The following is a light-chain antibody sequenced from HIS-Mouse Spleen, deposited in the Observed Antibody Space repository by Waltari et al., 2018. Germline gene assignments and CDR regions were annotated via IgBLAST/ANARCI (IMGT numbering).Light chain of an antibody. Sequence: QSVLTQPPSVSGAPGQRVTISCTGSSPNIGAGYDVPVYQQLPGTAPKLLIYGNSNRPSGVPDRFSGSKSGTSASLAITGLQAEDEADYYCQSYDSSLSAHYVFGTGTKVTVL. J-gene: IGLJ1*01. CDR3: QSYDSSLSAHYV. CDR1: SPNIGAGYD. CDR2: GNS. V-gene: IGLV1-40*01.